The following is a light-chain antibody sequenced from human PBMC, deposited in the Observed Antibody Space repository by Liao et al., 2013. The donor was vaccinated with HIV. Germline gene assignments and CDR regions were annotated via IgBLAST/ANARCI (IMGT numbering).Light chain of an antibody. J-gene: IGLJ3*02. V-gene: IGLV3-1*01. CDR3: QAWGSGTAV. CDR2: RDN. Sequence: SYALTQPPSVSVSPGQTANIICSGDKLGDKNVFWYQQKPGQSPVLVIYRDNRRPSGIPERFSGSNSGNTATLTISGPQAMDEADYYCQAWGSGTAVFGGGTKLTVL. CDR1: KLGDKN.